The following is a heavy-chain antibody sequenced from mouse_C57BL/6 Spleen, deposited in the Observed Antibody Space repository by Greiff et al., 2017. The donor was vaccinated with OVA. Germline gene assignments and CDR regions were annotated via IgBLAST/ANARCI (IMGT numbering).Heavy chain of an antibody. D-gene: IGHD2-4*01. CDR3: ARDDYDGTAWFAY. CDR1: GFTFSDYG. CDR2: ISSGSSTI. V-gene: IGHV5-17*01. Sequence: EVKVVESGGGLVKPGGSLKLSCAASGFTFSDYGMHWVRQAPEKGLEWVAYISSGSSTIYYADTVKGRFTISRDNAKNTLFLQMTSLRSEDTAMYYCARDDYDGTAWFAYWGQGTLVTVSA. J-gene: IGHJ3*01.